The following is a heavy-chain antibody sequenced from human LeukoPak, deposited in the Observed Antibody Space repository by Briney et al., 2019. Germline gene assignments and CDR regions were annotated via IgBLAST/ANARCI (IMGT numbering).Heavy chain of an antibody. Sequence: GESLKISCKGSGYSFTDYWIGWVRQMPGKGLEWMGIIYPGDSDTRYSPSFQGQVTISADKSISTAYLQWSSLKASDTAMYYCARHGGVQGDFWSGYYYYYMDVWGKGTTVTVSS. CDR1: GYSFTDYW. D-gene: IGHD3-3*01. CDR3: ARHGGVQGDFWSGYYYYYMDV. J-gene: IGHJ6*03. CDR2: IYPGDSDT. V-gene: IGHV5-51*01.